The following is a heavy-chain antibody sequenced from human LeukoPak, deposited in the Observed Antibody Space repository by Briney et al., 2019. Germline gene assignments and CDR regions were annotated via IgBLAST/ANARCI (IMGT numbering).Heavy chain of an antibody. CDR2: INSDGSST. V-gene: IGHV3-74*01. J-gene: IGHJ4*02. CDR1: GFTFISYW. Sequence: PGGSLRLSCAASGFTFISYWLHWVRQAPGKGLVWVSRINSDGSSTSYADSVKGRFTISIDNAKNTLYLQMNSLRAEDTAVYYCARGSSSSIWTFDYWGQGTLVTVSS. D-gene: IGHD6-13*01. CDR3: ARGSSSSIWTFDY.